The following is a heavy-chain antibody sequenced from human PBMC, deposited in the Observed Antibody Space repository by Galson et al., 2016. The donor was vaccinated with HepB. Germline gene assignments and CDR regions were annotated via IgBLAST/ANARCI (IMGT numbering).Heavy chain of an antibody. V-gene: IGHV3-15*01. CDR3: SPSSLHYYDSTDYYYVFLY. D-gene: IGHD3-22*01. J-gene: IGHJ4*02. Sequence: SLRLSCAASGFSIKNVWMNWVRQAPGKGLEWVGRIKSEADGGTADYAAAVKGRFTISRDDSENMVYLQMNSLKSDDTAVYYCSPSSLHYYDSTDYYYVFLYWGQGTLVTVSS. CDR2: IKSEADGGTA. CDR1: GFSIKNVW.